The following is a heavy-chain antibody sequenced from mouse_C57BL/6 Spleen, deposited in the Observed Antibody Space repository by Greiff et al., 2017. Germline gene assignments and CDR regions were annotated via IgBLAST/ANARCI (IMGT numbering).Heavy chain of an antibody. CDR3: AKHYYGSSSYYAMDY. V-gene: IGHV1-80*01. D-gene: IGHD1-1*01. Sequence: VQLQQSGPSLFPPFSSFPISFPSSFSAFRRSWLHCLPPRPVKGLPCLVPIYPGYVDTNYNGKFKCKATLTADNSSSTAYMQLSILTSEDSAVYFCAKHYYGSSSYYAMDYWGQGTSVTVSS. CDR1: FSAFRRSW. CDR2: IYPGYVDT. J-gene: IGHJ4*01.